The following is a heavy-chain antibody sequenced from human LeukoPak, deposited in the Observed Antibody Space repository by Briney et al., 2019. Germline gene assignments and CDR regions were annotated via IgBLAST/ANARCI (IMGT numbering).Heavy chain of an antibody. Sequence: SETLSLTCTVSGGSISSDYWSWIRQPAGKGLEWIGRIYTSGSTNYNPSLKSRVTMSVDTSKNQFSLKLSSVTAADTAVYYCARGVVTAIRALYAFDIWGQGTMVTVSS. J-gene: IGHJ3*02. CDR2: IYTSGST. V-gene: IGHV4-4*07. CDR1: GGSISSDY. CDR3: ARGVVTAIRALYAFDI. D-gene: IGHD2-21*02.